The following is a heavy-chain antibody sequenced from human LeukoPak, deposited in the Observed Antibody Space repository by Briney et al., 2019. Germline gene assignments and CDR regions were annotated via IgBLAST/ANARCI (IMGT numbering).Heavy chain of an antibody. CDR1: GGSISSYY. CDR3: ARGRRDGYTLYYMDV. V-gene: IGHV4-39*01. Sequence: PSETLSLTCTVSGGSISSYYWGWIRQPPGKGLEWIGSIYYSGSTHYTPSLKSRVTISIDTSKNQFSLKLNSVTAADTAVYYCARGRRDGYTLYYMDVWGKGTTVTISS. CDR2: IYYSGST. J-gene: IGHJ6*03. D-gene: IGHD5-24*01.